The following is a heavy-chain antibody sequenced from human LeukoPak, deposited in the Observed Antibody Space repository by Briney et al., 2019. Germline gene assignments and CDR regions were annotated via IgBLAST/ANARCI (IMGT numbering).Heavy chain of an antibody. Sequence: GGSLRLSCAASGFTFSSYWMSWVRQAPGKGLEWVANIKQDGSEKYYVDSVKGRFTIPRDNAKNSLYLQMNSLRAEDTAVYYCARARSRYYYYYMDVWGKGTTVTVSS. CDR1: GFTFSSYW. J-gene: IGHJ6*03. CDR3: ARARSRYYYYYMDV. V-gene: IGHV3-7*01. CDR2: IKQDGSEK.